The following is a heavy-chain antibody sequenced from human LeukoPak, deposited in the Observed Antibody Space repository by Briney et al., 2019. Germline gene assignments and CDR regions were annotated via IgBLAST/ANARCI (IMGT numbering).Heavy chain of an antibody. J-gene: IGHJ4*02. CDR2: IIPIFGTA. Sequence: ASVKVSCKASGYTFTSYGISWVRQAPGQGLEWMGGIIPIFGTANYAQKFQGRVTITADESTSTAYMELSSLRSEDTAVYYCARDPLSFYGGNSNRPSFDYWGQGTLVTVSS. CDR1: GYTFTSYG. D-gene: IGHD4-23*01. V-gene: IGHV1-69*13. CDR3: ARDPLSFYGGNSNRPSFDY.